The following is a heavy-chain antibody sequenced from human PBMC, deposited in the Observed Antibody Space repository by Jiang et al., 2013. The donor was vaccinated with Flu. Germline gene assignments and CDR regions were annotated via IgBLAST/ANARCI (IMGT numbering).Heavy chain of an antibody. CDR3: ARGGGAPMVRGVRPSNYDDP. CDR1: GYTFTSYA. J-gene: IGHJ5*02. CDR2: INTNTGNP. Sequence: QSGSELKKPGASVKVSCKASGYTFTSYAMNWVRQAPGQGLEWMGWINTNTGNPTYAQGFTGRFVFSLDTSVSTAYLQISSLKAEDTAVYYCARGGGAPMVRGVRPSNYDDPWGQGTLVTVSS. V-gene: IGHV7-4-1*02. D-gene: IGHD3-10*01.